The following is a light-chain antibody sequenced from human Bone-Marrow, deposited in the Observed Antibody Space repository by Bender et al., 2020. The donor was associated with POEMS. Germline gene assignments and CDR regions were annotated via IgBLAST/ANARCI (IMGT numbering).Light chain of an antibody. J-gene: IGLJ2*01. CDR2: DVS. CDR3: SSYTSTSTLVI. Sequence: QSALTQPASVSGSPGQSITISCTGTSSDVGGYNYVSWYQHHPGKAPKLMIYDVSNRPSGVSNRFSGSKSGNTASLTISGLQAEDEGDYYCSSYTSTSTLVIFGGGTKLTVL. V-gene: IGLV2-14*03. CDR1: SSDVGGYNY.